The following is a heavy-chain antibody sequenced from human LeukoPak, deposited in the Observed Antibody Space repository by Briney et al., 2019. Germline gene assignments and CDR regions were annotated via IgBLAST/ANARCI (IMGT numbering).Heavy chain of an antibody. CDR2: ISAYNGNT. V-gene: IGHV1-18*01. Sequence: AASVKVSCEASGYTFTSYGISWVRQAPGQGLEWMGCISAYNGNTNYAQKLQGRVTMTTDTSTSTAYMELRSLRSDDTAVYYCARARSVGPTTEPYYFDYWGQEPWPPSPQ. D-gene: IGHD1-26*01. J-gene: IGHJ4*01. CDR3: ARARSVGPTTEPYYFDY. CDR1: GYTFTSYG.